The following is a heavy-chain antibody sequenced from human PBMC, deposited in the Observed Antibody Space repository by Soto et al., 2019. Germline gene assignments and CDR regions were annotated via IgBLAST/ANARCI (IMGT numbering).Heavy chain of an antibody. CDR2: ISAYNGNT. V-gene: IGHV1-18*01. J-gene: IGHJ6*02. Sequence: ASVKVSCKASGYSFTNYGITWVRQAPGQGFEWMGWISAYNGNTKYAQKLQGRVTMTTDASTSTAYLELRSLTSDDTAVYYCAKEVSEFTAMVLGLDVWGQGTTVTVSS. D-gene: IGHD5-18*01. CDR1: GYSFTNYG. CDR3: AKEVSEFTAMVLGLDV.